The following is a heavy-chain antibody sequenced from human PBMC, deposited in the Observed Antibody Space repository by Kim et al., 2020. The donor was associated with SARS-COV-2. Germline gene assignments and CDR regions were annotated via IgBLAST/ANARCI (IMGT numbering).Heavy chain of an antibody. CDR2: IYYSGST. CDR1: GGSISSYY. D-gene: IGHD5-18*01. V-gene: IGHV4-59*13. J-gene: IGHJ4*02. Sequence: SETLSLTCTVSGGSISSYYWSWIRQPPGKGLECIGYIYYSGSTTYNPSLKSRVTISVDTSKNQFSLKLSSVTAADTAVYYCARGGTAMVRLLDYWGQGTLVTVSS. CDR3: ARGGTAMVRLLDY.